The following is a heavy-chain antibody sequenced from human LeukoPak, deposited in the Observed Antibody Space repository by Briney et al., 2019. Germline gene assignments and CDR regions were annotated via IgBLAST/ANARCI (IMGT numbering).Heavy chain of an antibody. Sequence: GGSLRLSXAASGFTFSGSAMHWVRQASGKGWEWVGRIRSKANSYATAYAASVKGRFTISRDDSKNTAYLQMNSLKTEDTAVYYCAYGSGSYYNEYYFDYWGQGTLVTVSS. J-gene: IGHJ4*02. D-gene: IGHD3-10*01. CDR3: AYGSGSYYNEYYFDY. CDR1: GFTFSGSA. CDR2: IRSKANSYAT. V-gene: IGHV3-73*01.